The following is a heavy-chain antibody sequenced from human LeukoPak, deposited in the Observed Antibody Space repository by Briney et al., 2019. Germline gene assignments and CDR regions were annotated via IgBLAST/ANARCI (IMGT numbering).Heavy chain of an antibody. V-gene: IGHV6-1*01. D-gene: IGHD7-27*01. CDR1: GDTFSSNSTA. CDR2: TYYRSKWYN. CDR3: ARYRTGVFDY. J-gene: IGHJ4*02. Sequence: SQTLSLTCALSGDTFSSNSTAWNWIRQSPSRGLEWLGRTYYRSKWYNDYAVSVTSRITINPDPSKNQFSLQLNSVTPEDASVYYCARYRTGVFDYWGQGTLVTVSS.